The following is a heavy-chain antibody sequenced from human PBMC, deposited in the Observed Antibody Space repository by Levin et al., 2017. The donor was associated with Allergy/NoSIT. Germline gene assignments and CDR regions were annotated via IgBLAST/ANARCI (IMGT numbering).Heavy chain of an antibody. J-gene: IGHJ4*01. V-gene: IGHV3-23*01. D-gene: IGHD2-2*01. Sequence: GGSLLLSFSASVLTFSNYSMSWVRQAPGPFLSFVSAITSRVRTYYTDSVKGRFTVSRDNSKNALYLQMNSLRADDTAVYYCATEMTAVIPVFDFWGQGILVTVSS. CDR3: ATEMTAVIPVFDF. CDR1: VLTFSNYS. CDR2: ITSRVRT.